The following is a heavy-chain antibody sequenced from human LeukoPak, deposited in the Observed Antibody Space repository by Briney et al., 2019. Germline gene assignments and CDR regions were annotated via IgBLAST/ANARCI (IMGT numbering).Heavy chain of an antibody. CDR2: IYPGDSDT. J-gene: IGHJ4*02. V-gene: IGHV5-51*01. D-gene: IGHD6-13*01. CDR1: GYSFTSYW. Sequence: GESLKISCKGSGYSFTSYWIGWVRQMPGKGLEWMGIIYPGDSDTRYSPSLQGQVTISADKSISTAYLRWSSLKASDTAMYYCARYPYSSSWYPYYFDYWGQGTLVTVSS. CDR3: ARYPYSSSWYPYYFDY.